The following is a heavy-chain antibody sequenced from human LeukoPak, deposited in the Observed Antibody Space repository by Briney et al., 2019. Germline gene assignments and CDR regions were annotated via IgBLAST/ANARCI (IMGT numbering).Heavy chain of an antibody. CDR2: IYWDDDK. CDR1: GFSLSTDGEG. CDR3: THIRTTVTTA. Sequence: SGPTLVKPTQTLTLTCTFSGFSLSTDGEGVGWIRQSPGKALEWLALIYWDDDKRYSPSLKSRLTITKDTSKNQVVLTVTNMDPVDTATYYCTHIRTTVTTAWGQGTLVTVSS. V-gene: IGHV2-5*02. D-gene: IGHD4-17*01. J-gene: IGHJ5*02.